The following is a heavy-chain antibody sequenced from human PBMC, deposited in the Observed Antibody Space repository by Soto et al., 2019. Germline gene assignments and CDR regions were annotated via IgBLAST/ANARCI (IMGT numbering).Heavy chain of an antibody. J-gene: IGHJ3*02. CDR3: AREPRYCSGGSCSIMGDAFDI. CDR1: GFTVTDIY. CDR2: IYKDFT. V-gene: IGHV3-66*01. Sequence: EVQLVESGGGLVQPGGSLRLSCVASGFTVTDIYMNWVRQAPGKGLEWVSVIYKDFTDYADCVRGRFSVSTDTSKNALYLQLDNLRDEETAVYYCAREPRYCSGGSCSIMGDAFDIWGQGAMVTVSS. D-gene: IGHD2-15*01.